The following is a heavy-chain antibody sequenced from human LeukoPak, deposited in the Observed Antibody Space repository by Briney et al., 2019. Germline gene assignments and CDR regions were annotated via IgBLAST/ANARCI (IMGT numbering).Heavy chain of an antibody. Sequence: GGSLRLSCAASGFTFSSYGMHWVRQAPGKGLEWVAFIRYDGSNKYYADSVKGRFTTSRDNSKNTLYLQMNSLRAEDTAVYYCARDKSGVVVVVVATNQDYFDYWGQGTLVTVSS. V-gene: IGHV3-30*02. D-gene: IGHD2-15*01. J-gene: IGHJ4*02. CDR3: ARDKSGVVVVVVATNQDYFDY. CDR2: IRYDGSNK. CDR1: GFTFSSYG.